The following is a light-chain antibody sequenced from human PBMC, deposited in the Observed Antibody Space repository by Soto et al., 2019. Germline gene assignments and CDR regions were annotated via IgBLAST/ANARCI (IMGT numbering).Light chain of an antibody. J-gene: IGLJ2*01. Sequence: QSALTQPASVSGSPGQSIAISCTGTSCDVGSYNLVSWYQQHPGKAPKLMIYEGSKRPSGVSNRFSGSKSGNTASLTISGLQPEDEADYYCCSYAGSSTPVVFGGGTKLTVL. CDR3: CSYAGSSTPVV. V-gene: IGLV2-23*01. CDR1: SCDVGSYNL. CDR2: EGS.